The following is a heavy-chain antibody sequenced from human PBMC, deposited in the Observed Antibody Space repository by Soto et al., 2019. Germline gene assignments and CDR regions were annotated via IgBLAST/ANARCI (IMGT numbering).Heavy chain of an antibody. D-gene: IGHD2-8*01. CDR1: GYTFTSYG. CDR3: ARDRVVLMVYDYYFDY. J-gene: IGHJ4*02. Sequence: ASVKVSCKASGYTFTSYGISWVRQAPGQGLEWMGWISAYNGNTNYAQELQGRVTMTTDTSTSTAYMELRSLRSDDTAVYYCARDRVVLMVYDYYFDYWGQGTLVTVSS. V-gene: IGHV1-18*01. CDR2: ISAYNGNT.